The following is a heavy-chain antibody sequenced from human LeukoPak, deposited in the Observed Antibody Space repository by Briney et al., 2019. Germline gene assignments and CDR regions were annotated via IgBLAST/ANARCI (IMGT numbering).Heavy chain of an antibody. CDR3: ARDNWNYGSSMDV. V-gene: IGHV4-61*01. CDR2: IYYSGST. Sequence: SETLSLTCTVSGGSISSTSYYWSWIRQPPGKGLEWIGYIYYSGSTNYNPSLKSRVTISVDTSKNQFSLKLSSVTAADTAVYYCARDNWNYGSSMDVWGQGTTVTVSS. J-gene: IGHJ6*02. CDR1: GGSISSTSYY. D-gene: IGHD1-7*01.